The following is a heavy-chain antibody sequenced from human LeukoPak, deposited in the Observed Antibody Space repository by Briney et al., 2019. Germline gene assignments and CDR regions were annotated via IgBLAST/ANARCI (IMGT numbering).Heavy chain of an antibody. D-gene: IGHD6-13*01. CDR2: INPNSGGT. Sequence: GSVKVSCKASGYTFTGYYMHWVRQAPGQGLEWMGWINPNSGGTNYAQKFQSRVTMTRDTSISTAYMELSRLRSDDTAVYYCARDRGVGYSSSWYREYNWFDPWGQGTLVTVSS. CDR3: ARDRGVGYSSSWYREYNWFDP. J-gene: IGHJ5*02. V-gene: IGHV1-2*02. CDR1: GYTFTGYY.